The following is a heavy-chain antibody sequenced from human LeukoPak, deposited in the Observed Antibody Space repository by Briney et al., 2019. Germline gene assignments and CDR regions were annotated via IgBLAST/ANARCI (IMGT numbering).Heavy chain of an antibody. CDR2: ISYDGTNK. CDR3: ARVTSRVVEMATNGLDY. CDR1: AFTFTDYA. Sequence: GGSLRLSCAASAFTFTDYAMHWVRQAPGKGLEWVAVISYDGTNKYYADSVKGRFTISRDDSKNTLYLQMNSLRADDTAVYYCARVTSRVVEMATNGLDYWGQGTLVTVSS. J-gene: IGHJ4*02. V-gene: IGHV3-30*08. D-gene: IGHD5-24*01.